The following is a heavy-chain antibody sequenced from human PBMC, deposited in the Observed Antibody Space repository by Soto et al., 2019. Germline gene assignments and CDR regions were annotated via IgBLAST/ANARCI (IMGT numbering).Heavy chain of an antibody. CDR2: ISGSGGST. Sequence: GGSLRLSCAASGFTFSSYAMSWVRQAPGKGLEWVSAISGSGGSTYYADSVKGRFTISRDNSKNTLYLQMNSLRAEDTAVYYCAKDQSSSSEIGYYYYGMDVWGQGTTVTVSS. V-gene: IGHV3-23*01. D-gene: IGHD6-6*01. CDR3: AKDQSSSSEIGYYYYGMDV. CDR1: GFTFSSYA. J-gene: IGHJ6*02.